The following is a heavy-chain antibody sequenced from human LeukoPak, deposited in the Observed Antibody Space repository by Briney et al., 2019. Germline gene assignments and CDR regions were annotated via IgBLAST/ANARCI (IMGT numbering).Heavy chain of an antibody. V-gene: IGHV4-39*01. CDR1: GGSISSSSYY. J-gene: IGHJ4*02. CDR2: IYYSGST. CDR3: ASLGGENYQLLSRHAY. D-gene: IGHD2-2*01. Sequence: SETLSLTCTVSGGSISSSSYYWGWIRQPPGKGLEWIVSIYYSGSTYYNPSLKSRVTISVGTSKNQFSLKLSSVTAADTAVYYCASLGGENYQLLSRHAYWGQGTLVTVSS.